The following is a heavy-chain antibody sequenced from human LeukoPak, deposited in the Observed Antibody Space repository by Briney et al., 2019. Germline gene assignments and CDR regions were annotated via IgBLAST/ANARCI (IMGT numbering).Heavy chain of an antibody. Sequence: PGGSLRLSCAASGFTFSSYAMHWVRQAPGKALEWVSFIRYDGTNKYYLDSVRGRFTISRDNSKNTLYLQMNSLRAEDTAVYYCARGEGPPYWYFDLWGRGTLVTVSS. CDR3: ARGEGPPYWYFDL. CDR2: IRYDGTNK. V-gene: IGHV3-30*14. J-gene: IGHJ2*01. CDR1: GFTFSSYA. D-gene: IGHD1-26*01.